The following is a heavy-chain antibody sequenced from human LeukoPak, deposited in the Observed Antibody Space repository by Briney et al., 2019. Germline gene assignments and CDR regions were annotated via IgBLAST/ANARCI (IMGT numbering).Heavy chain of an antibody. V-gene: IGHV3-23*01. CDR2: ICDTGATT. Sequence: HPGGPLRLSCAGSGFPFSSYAMIWVRQAPGKALEWVSDICDTGATTYAAASVKGLYIISRDNSRSTLYLQMNSLRAEDTALYYCAKDTSIGRYCTNGVCSPFDYWGQGTLVTVSS. J-gene: IGHJ4*02. CDR1: GFPFSSYA. CDR3: AKDTSIGRYCTNGVCSPFDY. D-gene: IGHD2-8*01.